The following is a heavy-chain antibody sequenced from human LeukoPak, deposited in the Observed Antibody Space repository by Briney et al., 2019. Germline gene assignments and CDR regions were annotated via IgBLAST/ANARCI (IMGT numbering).Heavy chain of an antibody. CDR1: GFTFSSYS. Sequence: GGSLRLSCAASGFTFSSYSMNWVRQAPGKGLEWVSSISSSSSYIYYADSVKGRFTISRDNAKNSLYLQMNSLRAEDTAVYYCARAIPKPYYYDSSGSSDAFDVWGQGTMVTVSS. D-gene: IGHD3-22*01. J-gene: IGHJ3*01. CDR3: ARAIPKPYYYDSSGSSDAFDV. V-gene: IGHV3-21*01. CDR2: ISSSSSYI.